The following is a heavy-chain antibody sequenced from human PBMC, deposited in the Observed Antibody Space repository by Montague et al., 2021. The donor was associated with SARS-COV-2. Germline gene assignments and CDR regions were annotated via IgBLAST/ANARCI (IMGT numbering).Heavy chain of an antibody. CDR3: ASQVPDFWSGIDY. D-gene: IGHD3-3*01. V-gene: IGHV4-59*01. Sequence: SETLSLTCTVSGGSISSYYWSWIRQPPGKGLEWIGYIYYSGSTHYNPSLKSRVTISVDTSKNQFSLKLSSVTAADTAVYYCASQVPDFWSGIDYWCQGTLVTVSS. J-gene: IGHJ4*02. CDR2: IYYSGST. CDR1: GGSISSYY.